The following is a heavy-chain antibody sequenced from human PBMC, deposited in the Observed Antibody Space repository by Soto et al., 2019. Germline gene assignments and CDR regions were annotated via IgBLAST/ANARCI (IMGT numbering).Heavy chain of an antibody. D-gene: IGHD5-12*01. J-gene: IGHJ3*02. CDR1: GYTFTGYY. CDR3: ERDPRGWLQPHAFDI. V-gene: IGHV1-2*02. Sequence: ASVKVSCKASGYTFTGYYMHWVRQAPGQGLEWMGWINPNSGGTNYAQKFQGRVTMTRDTSISTAYMELSRLRSDDTAVYYCERDPRGWLQPHAFDIWGQGTMVTV. CDR2: INPNSGGT.